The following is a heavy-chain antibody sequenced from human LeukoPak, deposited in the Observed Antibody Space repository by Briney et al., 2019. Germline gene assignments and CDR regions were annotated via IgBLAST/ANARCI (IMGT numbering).Heavy chain of an antibody. CDR3: ARVEAAAGDIDY. V-gene: IGHV1-18*01. D-gene: IGHD6-13*01. CDR2: ISAYNGNT. Sequence: ASVKVSCKASGYTFTSYAMNWVRQAPGQGLEWMGWISAYNGNTNYAQKLQGRVTMTTDTSTSTAYMELRSLRSDDTAVYYCARVEAAAGDIDYWGQGTLVTVSS. CDR1: GYTFTSYA. J-gene: IGHJ4*02.